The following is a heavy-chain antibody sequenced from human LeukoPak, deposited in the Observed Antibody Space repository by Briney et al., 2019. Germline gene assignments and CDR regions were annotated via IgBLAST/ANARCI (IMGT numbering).Heavy chain of an antibody. CDR2: INPSGGST. V-gene: IGHV1-46*01. Sequence: ASVKVSCKASGYTFASYYMHWVRQAPGQGLEWRGIINPSGGSTSYAQRFQGRVTMTRDTSTSTVYMELSSLRSEDTAVYYCASGSSRQLSFDYWGQGTLVTVSS. J-gene: IGHJ4*02. D-gene: IGHD6-6*01. CDR1: GYTFASYY. CDR3: ASGSSRQLSFDY.